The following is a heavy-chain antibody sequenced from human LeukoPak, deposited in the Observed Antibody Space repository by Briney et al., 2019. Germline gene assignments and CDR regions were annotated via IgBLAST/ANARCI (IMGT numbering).Heavy chain of an antibody. J-gene: IGHJ5*02. Sequence: GGSLRLSCAASGFTFSSYSMNWVRQAPGKGLEWVSSISSSSSYIYYADSVKGRFTISRDNSKNTLYLQMNSLRAEDTAVYYCAKVGTIAVAGWFDPWGQGTLVTVSS. CDR2: ISSSSSYI. D-gene: IGHD6-19*01. CDR1: GFTFSSYS. CDR3: AKVGTIAVAGWFDP. V-gene: IGHV3-21*04.